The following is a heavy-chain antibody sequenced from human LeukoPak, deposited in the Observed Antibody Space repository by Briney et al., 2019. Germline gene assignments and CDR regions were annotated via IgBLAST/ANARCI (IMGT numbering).Heavy chain of an antibody. CDR2: ISWNSGSI. Sequence: GGSLRLSCAASGFTFDDYAMHWVRQAPGKGLEWVSGISWNSGSIGYADSVKGRFTISRDNAKNSLYLQMNSLRAEDMALYYCAKSGYSYGYFFDYWGQGTLATVSS. D-gene: IGHD5-18*01. CDR1: GFTFDDYA. CDR3: AKSGYSYGYFFDY. J-gene: IGHJ4*02. V-gene: IGHV3-9*03.